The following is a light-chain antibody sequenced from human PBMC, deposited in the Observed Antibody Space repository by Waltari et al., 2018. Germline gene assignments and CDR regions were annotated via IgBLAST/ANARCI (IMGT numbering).Light chain of an antibody. Sequence: EIVLTQSPGTLSLSPGERATLPCRASQSVGSSYLAWYQQKPGQAPRPLIYGASSRATDIPDRFSGSGSGTDFTLTISRLEPEDFAVYYCQQYGTSRTFGQGTKVEIK. CDR3: QQYGTSRT. CDR1: QSVGSSY. CDR2: GAS. J-gene: IGKJ1*01. V-gene: IGKV3-20*01.